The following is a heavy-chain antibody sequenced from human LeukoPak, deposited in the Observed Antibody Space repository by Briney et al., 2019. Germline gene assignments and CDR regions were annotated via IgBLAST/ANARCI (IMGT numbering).Heavy chain of an antibody. J-gene: IGHJ4*02. CDR2: IYHSGST. Sequence: SSETLSLTCAVSGYSISSGYYWGWIRQPPGKGLQWIGSIYHSGSTYYNPSLKSRVTISVDTSKNQLSLKLSSVTAADTAVYFCATFADSEPIDTWGQGTLVTVSS. CDR1: GYSISSGYY. CDR3: ATFADSEPIDT. V-gene: IGHV4-38-2*01. D-gene: IGHD2-21*01.